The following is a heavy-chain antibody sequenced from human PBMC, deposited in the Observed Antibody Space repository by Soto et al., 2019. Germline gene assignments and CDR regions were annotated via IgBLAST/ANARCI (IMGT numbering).Heavy chain of an antibody. CDR2: ISAYNGKT. J-gene: IGHJ4*02. CDR1: GYTFTSYG. V-gene: IGHV1-18*01. D-gene: IGHD6-13*01. Sequence: QVQLVQSGAEVKKPGASVKVSCKASGYTFTSYGISWVRQAPGQGLEWMGWISAYNGKTNYAQKLQGRVTMTTDTATSTAYRELRSLRSDDTAVHYCARVIAAAAACDYWGQGTLVTVSS. CDR3: ARVIAAAAACDY.